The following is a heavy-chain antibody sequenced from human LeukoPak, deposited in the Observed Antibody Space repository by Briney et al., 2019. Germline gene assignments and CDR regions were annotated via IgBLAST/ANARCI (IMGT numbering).Heavy chain of an antibody. Sequence: PSETLSLTCAVYGGSFSGYYWSWIRQPPGKGLEWIGEINHSGSTKYNPSLKSRVTISVDSSKNQFSLKLSSVTAADTAVYYCAREDILTGREAFDIWGQGTMVTVSS. V-gene: IGHV4-34*01. D-gene: IGHD3-9*01. J-gene: IGHJ3*02. CDR3: AREDILTGREAFDI. CDR1: GGSFSGYY. CDR2: INHSGST.